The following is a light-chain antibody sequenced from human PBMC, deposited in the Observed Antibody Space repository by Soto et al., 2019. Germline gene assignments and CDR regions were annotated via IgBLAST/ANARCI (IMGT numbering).Light chain of an antibody. CDR3: QQRSNWPPT. V-gene: IGKV3-11*01. J-gene: IGKJ1*01. Sequence: EPVLTQSPATLSLSPGERATLSCRASQSVSSSLGWYQQKPGQAPRLLIYDASNRATGIPARFSGSGSGTDFILTISSLEPEDFAVYYFQQRSNWPPTFGQGTKVEIK. CDR2: DAS. CDR1: QSVSSS.